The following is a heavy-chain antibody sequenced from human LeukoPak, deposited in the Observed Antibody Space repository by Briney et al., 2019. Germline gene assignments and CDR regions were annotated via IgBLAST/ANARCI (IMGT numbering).Heavy chain of an antibody. CDR1: GYTFTSYG. D-gene: IGHD2-2*02. J-gene: IGHJ4*02. Sequence: ASVNVSCKASGYTFTSYGISWVRQAPGQGLEWMGWISAYNGNTNYAQKLQGRVTITTDTSTSTAYMELRSLRSDDTAVYYCARVQYQLLYRPYYFDYWGQGTLVTVS. V-gene: IGHV1-18*01. CDR2: ISAYNGNT. CDR3: ARVQYQLLYRPYYFDY.